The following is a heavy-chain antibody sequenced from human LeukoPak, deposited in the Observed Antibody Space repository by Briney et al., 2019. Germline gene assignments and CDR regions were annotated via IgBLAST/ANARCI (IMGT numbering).Heavy chain of an antibody. D-gene: IGHD4-17*01. CDR2: ISGRGDTT. Sequence: PGGSLRLSCAGSGFTFSNYGVRWVRQAPGKGLEWGSAISGRGDTTRYAESVKGRFTVSRDNYKNTLYLEMTNLRAEDAPVYFCPSDPHGDYLGAFDFWGQGTLVTVSS. CDR1: GFTFSNYG. V-gene: IGHV3-23*01. CDR3: PSDPHGDYLGAFDF. J-gene: IGHJ3*01.